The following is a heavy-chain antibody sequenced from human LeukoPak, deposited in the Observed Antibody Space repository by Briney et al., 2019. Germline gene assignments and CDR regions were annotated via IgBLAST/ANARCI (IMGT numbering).Heavy chain of an antibody. CDR2: ISYDGSNK. D-gene: IGHD3-22*01. CDR1: GFTFSSYA. J-gene: IGHJ4*02. V-gene: IGHV3-30*04. Sequence: GGSLRLSCAASGFTFSSYAMHWVRQAPGKGLEWVAVISYDGSNKYYADSVKGRFTISRDNSKNTLYLQMNSLRAEDTAVYYCARDRERYYYDSSGYFDYWGQGTLVTVSS. CDR3: ARDRERYYYDSSGYFDY.